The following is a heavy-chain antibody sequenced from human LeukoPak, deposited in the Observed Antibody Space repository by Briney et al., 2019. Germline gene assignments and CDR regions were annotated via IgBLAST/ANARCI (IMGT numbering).Heavy chain of an antibody. CDR3: ARGIWSARTVDYYLDS. V-gene: IGHV1-3*01. CDR2: VNAGNGHT. D-gene: IGHD2-21*01. Sequence: ASVKVSCKASGYTFSNYAFHWVRRAPGQRVVGMGWVNAGNGHTKYSQNFQGRVTITRDSSASTVYMELSSLTSEDTAVYYCARGIWSARTVDYYLDSWGQGTLVTVSS. J-gene: IGHJ4*02. CDR1: GYTFSNYA.